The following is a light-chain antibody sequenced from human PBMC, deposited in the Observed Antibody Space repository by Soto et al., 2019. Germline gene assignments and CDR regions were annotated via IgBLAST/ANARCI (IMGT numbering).Light chain of an antibody. J-gene: IGKJ4*01. V-gene: IGKV3-11*01. CDR3: QQHINRLS. Sequence: EIVLTQSPATLSLSPGERATLSCRASQSVSNYLAWYQQKPGQAPRLLIYDASNRATGIPARFSGSGSGTDFTLTISPLEPEDFAVYYWQQHINRLSFGGGTKVEIK. CDR2: DAS. CDR1: QSVSNY.